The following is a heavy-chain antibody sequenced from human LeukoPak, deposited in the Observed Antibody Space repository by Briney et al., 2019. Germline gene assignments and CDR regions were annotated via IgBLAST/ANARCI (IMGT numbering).Heavy chain of an antibody. CDR3: ASTVVVAATVWFDP. V-gene: IGHV4-34*01. J-gene: IGHJ5*02. CDR1: GGSFSGYY. D-gene: IGHD2-15*01. CDR2: IYYSGST. Sequence: SETLSLTCAVYGGSFSGYYWSWIRQPPGKGLEWIGSIYYSGSTYYNPSLKSRVTISVDTSKNQFSLKLSSVTAADTAVYYCASTVVVAATVWFDPWGQGTLVTVSS.